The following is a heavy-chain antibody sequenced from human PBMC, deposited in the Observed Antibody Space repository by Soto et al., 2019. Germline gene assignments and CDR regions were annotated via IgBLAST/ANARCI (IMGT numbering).Heavy chain of an antibody. CDR3: TRHYTSGNYYPGID. CDR2: ISPGDSET. CDR1: GYSFTNYW. J-gene: IGHJ4*02. Sequence: PGESLKISCKGSGYSFTNYWIGWVRQMPGKGLEWMGIISPGDSETRYSPSFQGQVTISADKSISTAYLQWNSLKASDTAMYYCTRHYTSGNYYPGIDWGQGTLVPVSS. V-gene: IGHV5-51*01. D-gene: IGHD3-10*01.